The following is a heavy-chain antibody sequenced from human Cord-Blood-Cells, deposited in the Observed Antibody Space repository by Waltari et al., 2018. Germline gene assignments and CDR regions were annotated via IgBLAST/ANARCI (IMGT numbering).Heavy chain of an antibody. D-gene: IGHD6-6*01. CDR2: IKQDGSEK. CDR1: GFTFSSYW. J-gene: IGHJ4*02. CDR3: ARGRSSFFDY. V-gene: IGHV3-7*01. Sequence: EVQLVESGGGLVQPAGSLRRSCAASGFTFSSYWSRWVRLAQGKGREWVANIKQDGSEKYYVDSVKGRFTISRDNAKNSLYLQMNSLRAEDTAVYYCARGRSSFFDYWGQGTLVTVSS.